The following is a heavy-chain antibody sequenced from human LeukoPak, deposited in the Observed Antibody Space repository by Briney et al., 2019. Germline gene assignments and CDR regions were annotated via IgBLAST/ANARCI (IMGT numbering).Heavy chain of an antibody. D-gene: IGHD7-27*01. CDR3: ARDLGGYWGFDY. CDR1: EYTFTSYY. CDR2: INPSGDST. Sequence: ASVKVSCEASEYTFTSYYMHWVRQAPGQGLEWMGIINPSGDSTGYAQKFQGRVTVTKDVSTYTLYMELSSLTSEDTAVYYCARDLGGYWGFDYWGQGTLVTVSS. J-gene: IGHJ4*02. V-gene: IGHV1-46*01.